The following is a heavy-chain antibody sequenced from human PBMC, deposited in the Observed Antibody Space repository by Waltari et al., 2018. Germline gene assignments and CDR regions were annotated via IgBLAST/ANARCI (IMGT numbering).Heavy chain of an antibody. J-gene: IGHJ6*03. CDR3: ARGSGSYYSYYYYMDV. CDR1: GFTFSSYS. CDR2: ISSSSNR. D-gene: IGHD1-26*01. V-gene: IGHV3-48*04. Sequence: EVQLVESGGGLVQPGGSLRLSCAASGFTFSSYSMNWVRPAPGTGLEWVSFISSSSNRYDADYVKGRCTSSRDNAKNSLYLKMNSLRAEDTAVYDCARGSGSYYSYYYYMDVWGKGTTVTVSS.